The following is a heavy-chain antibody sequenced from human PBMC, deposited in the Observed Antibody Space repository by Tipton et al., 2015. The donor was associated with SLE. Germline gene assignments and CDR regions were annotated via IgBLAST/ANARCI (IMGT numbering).Heavy chain of an antibody. CDR2: VYSSGST. Sequence: TLSLTCTVSGGSISGYYWSWIRQPAGKGLEWIGRVYSSGSTIYNPSIKSRITLSLDTSKNQFYLRVSSVTAADTAVYYCARPAVYGDSRGGFDIWGQGTMVTVSS. V-gene: IGHV4-4*07. CDR3: ARPAVYGDSRGGFDI. J-gene: IGHJ3*02. D-gene: IGHD4-17*01. CDR1: GGSISGYY.